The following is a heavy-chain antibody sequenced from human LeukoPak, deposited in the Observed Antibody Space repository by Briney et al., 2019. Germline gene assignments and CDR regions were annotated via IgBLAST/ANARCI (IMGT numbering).Heavy chain of an antibody. J-gene: IGHJ5*02. Sequence: GGSLRLSCAASGFTFDDYGMSWVRQAPGKGLEWVSGINWNGGSTGYADSVKGRFTISRDNAKSSLYLQMNSLRAEDTALYYCARGSVGATYNWFDPWGQGTLVTVSS. CDR3: ARGSVGATYNWFDP. CDR2: INWNGGST. V-gene: IGHV3-20*04. CDR1: GFTFDDYG. D-gene: IGHD1-26*01.